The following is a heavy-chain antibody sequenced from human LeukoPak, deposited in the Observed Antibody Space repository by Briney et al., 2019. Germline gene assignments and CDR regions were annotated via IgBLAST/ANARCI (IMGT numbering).Heavy chain of an antibody. J-gene: IGHJ6*03. D-gene: IGHD6-19*01. Sequence: ASVKVSCKASGYTFTAYYINWVRQAPGQGFEWMGWINPSIGGTNYAQKFQGRVTMTRDTSINTAYMEVRRLRSDDTAVYFCARILTRIVVAGPHYYYMDVWGKGATVTVSS. CDR1: GYTFTAYY. CDR3: ARILTRIVVAGPHYYYMDV. CDR2: INPSIGGT. V-gene: IGHV1-2*02.